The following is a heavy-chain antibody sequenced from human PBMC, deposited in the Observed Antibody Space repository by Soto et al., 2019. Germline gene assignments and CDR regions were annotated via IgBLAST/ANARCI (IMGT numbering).Heavy chain of an antibody. CDR1: GGSISSYY. CDR2: IYYSGRT. Sequence: SETLSLTCTVSGGSISSYYWNWIRQPPGRGLEWNGYIYYSGRTKYNPSLKSRVTISVNTSKNQISLRLSSVTAEDSAVYYCARGSIVATILFDPWGQGTLVTVSS. D-gene: IGHD5-12*01. CDR3: ARGSIVATILFDP. J-gene: IGHJ5*02. V-gene: IGHV4-59*01.